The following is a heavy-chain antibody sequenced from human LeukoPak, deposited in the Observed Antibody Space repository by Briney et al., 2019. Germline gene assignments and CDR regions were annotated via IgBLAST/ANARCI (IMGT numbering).Heavy chain of an antibody. CDR2: INTNTGNP. CDR3: ARNIATMGTKYYYYGMDV. D-gene: IGHD4/OR15-4a*01. Sequence: ASVKVSCKASGYTFTSYAINWVRQAPGQGLEWMGWINTNTGNPTYAQGFTGRFVFSLDTSVSTTYLQISSLKAEDTAVYYCARNIATMGTKYYYYGMDVWGQGTTVTVSS. CDR1: GYTFTSYA. V-gene: IGHV7-4-1*02. J-gene: IGHJ6*02.